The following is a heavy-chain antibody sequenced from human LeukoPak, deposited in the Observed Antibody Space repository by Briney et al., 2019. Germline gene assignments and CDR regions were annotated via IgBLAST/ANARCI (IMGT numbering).Heavy chain of an antibody. D-gene: IGHD3-22*01. CDR3: ARDSSGYYRYFDY. CDR2: ISSSSSSI. Sequence: KSGGSLRLSCAAFGFSFSTYSMNWVRQAPGKGLEWVSSISSSSSSIYYADSMKGRLTISRDNAKNLLYLQMNSLRAEDTAVYYCARDSSGYYRYFDYWGQGSLVTVSS. CDR1: GFSFSTYS. J-gene: IGHJ4*02. V-gene: IGHV3-21*06.